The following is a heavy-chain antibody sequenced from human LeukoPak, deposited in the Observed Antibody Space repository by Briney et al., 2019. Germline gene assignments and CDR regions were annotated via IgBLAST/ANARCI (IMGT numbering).Heavy chain of an antibody. V-gene: IGHV3-23*01. J-gene: IGHJ4*02. CDR3: AKGSDYYGSGTYLDY. CDR1: GFTLSSYA. Sequence: GGSLRLSCAASGFTLSSYAMSWVRQAPGKGLEWVSVISGSGGSTYYADSVKGRFTISRDNSKNTLYLQMNSLRAEDTAVYYCAKGSDYYGSGTYLDYWGQGTLVTVSS. CDR2: ISGSGGST. D-gene: IGHD3-10*01.